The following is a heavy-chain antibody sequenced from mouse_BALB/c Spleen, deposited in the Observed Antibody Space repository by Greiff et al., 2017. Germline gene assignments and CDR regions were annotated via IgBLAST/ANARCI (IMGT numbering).Heavy chain of an antibody. D-gene: IGHD2-1*01. J-gene: IGHJ2*01. V-gene: IGHV5-6*02. CDR3: ARRGSTIPLDY. CDR2: ISSGGSYT. Sequence: DVMLVESGGDLVKPGGSLKLSCAASGFTFSSYGMSWVRQTPDKRLEWVATISSGGSYTYYPDSVKGRFTISRDNAKNTLYLQMSSLKSEDTAMYYCARRGSTIPLDYWGQGTTLTVSS. CDR1: GFTFSSYG.